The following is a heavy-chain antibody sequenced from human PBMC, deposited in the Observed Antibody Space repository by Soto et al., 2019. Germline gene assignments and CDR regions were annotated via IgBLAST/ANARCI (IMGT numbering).Heavy chain of an antibody. CDR1: GYTFTGYY. D-gene: IGHD6-13*01. CDR2: INPNSGGT. V-gene: IGHV1-2*02. J-gene: IGHJ4*01. Sequence: ASVKVSCKASGYTFTGYYMHWVRQAPGQGLEWMGWINPNSGGTNYAQKFQGTVTMTRDTSISTAYMEPSRLRSDDTAVYYCGIAAVEYYVGYWRDGTRVTVS. CDR3: GIAAVEYYVGY.